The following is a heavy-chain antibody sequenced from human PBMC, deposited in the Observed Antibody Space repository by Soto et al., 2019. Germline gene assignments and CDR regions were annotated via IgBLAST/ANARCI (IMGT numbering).Heavy chain of an antibody. CDR3: ARVAY. Sequence: GGSLRLSCEASGFTFSRDSLISLDQVPGTGLECVASISSGSSDTWYADSVKGRFIISRDNAQNSLFLQMNTLRPEDTAMYYCARVAYWGPGTQVTVYS. CDR2: ISSGSSDT. CDR1: GFTFSRDS. J-gene: IGHJ4*02. V-gene: IGHV3-21*01.